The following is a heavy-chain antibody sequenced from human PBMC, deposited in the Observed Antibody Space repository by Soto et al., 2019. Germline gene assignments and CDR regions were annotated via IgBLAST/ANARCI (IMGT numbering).Heavy chain of an antibody. Sequence: QITLKESGPPLVKPTQTLTLTCTFSGFSLSTSGVGVGWIRQPPGKALEWLALIYWDDDKRYSPSLKSRLTITKDTSKNKVVLTMTNMDPVDTSTYYCAHGTLWFDYWGQGTLVTVSS. CDR2: IYWDDDK. J-gene: IGHJ5*01. V-gene: IGHV2-5*02. CDR3: AHGTLWFDY. CDR1: GFSLSTSGVG.